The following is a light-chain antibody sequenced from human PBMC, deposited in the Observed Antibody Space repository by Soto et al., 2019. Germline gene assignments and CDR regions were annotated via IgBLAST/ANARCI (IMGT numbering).Light chain of an antibody. CDR3: QQYNWPYT. CDR2: GAS. Sequence: EIVMTQSPATLSVFPGERATLSCRASQSISTNLAWYQQKPGQAPRLLIYGASARATGIPARFSGSGSGTEFTLTISSLQSEDFAVYYCQQYNWPYTFGLGTKLEMK. CDR1: QSISTN. V-gene: IGKV3-15*01. J-gene: IGKJ2*01.